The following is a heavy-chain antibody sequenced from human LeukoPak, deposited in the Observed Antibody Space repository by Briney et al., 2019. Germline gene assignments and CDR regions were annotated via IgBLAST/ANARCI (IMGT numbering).Heavy chain of an antibody. J-gene: IGHJ4*02. Sequence: PGGSLRLSCAASGFIVSSKYMSWVRQAPGKGLEWVSIIFSGDSTYYADPVKGRFTISRDTSKNTLYLQMNNLRAEDTAVYYCAKGSDTSCYSSSNYWGQGTLVTVSS. CDR1: GFIVSSKY. V-gene: IGHV3-53*01. CDR3: AKGSDTSCYSSSNY. D-gene: IGHD2-15*01. CDR2: IFSGDST.